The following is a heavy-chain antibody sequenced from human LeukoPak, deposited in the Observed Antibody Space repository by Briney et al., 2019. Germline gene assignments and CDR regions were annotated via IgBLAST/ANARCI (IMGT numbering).Heavy chain of an antibody. CDR3: AREVAVAGTSYWYFDL. CDR2: IYYSGST. V-gene: IGHV4-59*01. J-gene: IGHJ2*01. Sequence: SETLSLTCTVSGGSISSYYWSWIRQPPGKGLEWIGYIYYSGSTNYNPPLKSRVTISVDTSKNQFSLKLSSVTAADTAVYYCAREVAVAGTSYWYFDLWGRGTLVTVSS. D-gene: IGHD6-19*01. CDR1: GGSISSYY.